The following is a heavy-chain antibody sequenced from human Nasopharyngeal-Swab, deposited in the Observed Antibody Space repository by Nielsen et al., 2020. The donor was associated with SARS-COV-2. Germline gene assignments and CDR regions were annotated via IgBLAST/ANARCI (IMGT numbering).Heavy chain of an antibody. Sequence: CAVYGGSFNGYYWSWIRQPPGKGLEWIGEINHSGSTNYNPSLKSRVTISVDTSKNQFSLKLSSVTAADTAVYYCASIAARSGFGMDVWGQGTTVTVSS. V-gene: IGHV4-34*01. CDR1: GGSFNGYY. D-gene: IGHD6-6*01. CDR2: INHSGST. CDR3: ASIAARSGFGMDV. J-gene: IGHJ6*02.